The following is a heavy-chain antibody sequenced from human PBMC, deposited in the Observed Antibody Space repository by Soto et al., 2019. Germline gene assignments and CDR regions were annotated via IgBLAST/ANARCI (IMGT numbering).Heavy chain of an antibody. J-gene: IGHJ6*03. D-gene: IGHD3-3*01. Sequence: SETLSLTCTVSGGSVSSISYYWGWVRQPPGKGLEWIGGIYHSGSTYYNPSLKSRVTISVDTSKNQFSLKLSSVTAADAAVYYCARAYVYYDFWSGYFLGDYYYMDVWGKGTTVTSP. CDR3: ARAYVYYDFWSGYFLGDYYYMDV. CDR2: IYHSGST. V-gene: IGHV4-39*07. CDR1: GGSVSSISYY.